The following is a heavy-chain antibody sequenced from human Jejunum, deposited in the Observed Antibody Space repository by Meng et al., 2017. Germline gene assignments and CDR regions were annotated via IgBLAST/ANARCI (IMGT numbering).Heavy chain of an antibody. CDR1: GDSSRSDNW. D-gene: IGHD6-19*01. J-gene: IGHJ4*02. V-gene: IGHV4-4*02. CDR2: IFRTGTS. Sequence: VRGHAARSGVLTPARTSFLTCVVSGDSSRSDNWWSWVRQPPGKGPEWIGDIFRTGTSNYSPSLRSRVAIYMDKSKNQFSLSLNSVTAADTAVYYCARKGGTYSTGHFPHFDYWGQGTLVTVSS. CDR3: ARKGGTYSTGHFPHFDY.